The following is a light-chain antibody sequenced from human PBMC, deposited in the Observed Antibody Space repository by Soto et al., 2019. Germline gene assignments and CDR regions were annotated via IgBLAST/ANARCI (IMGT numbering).Light chain of an antibody. CDR1: QSVSSSY. CDR2: GAS. V-gene: IGKV3-20*01. Sequence: ERVLTQSPGTLSLSPGERATLSCRASQSVSSSYLAWYRQRPGQAPRLLIYGASIRATGIPDRFSGSGSGTDFTLTISRLEPEDFAVYYCQQYGSSPSFGPGTTVDIK. J-gene: IGKJ3*01. CDR3: QQYGSSPS.